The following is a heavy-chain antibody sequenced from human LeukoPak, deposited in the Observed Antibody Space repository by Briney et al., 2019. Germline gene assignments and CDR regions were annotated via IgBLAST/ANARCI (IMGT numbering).Heavy chain of an antibody. V-gene: IGHV4-30-4*08. CDR2: IYYSGST. D-gene: IGHD5-18*01. J-gene: IGHJ4*02. CDR3: ARAHRGWWIRPDFDY. CDR1: GGSISSGDCY. Sequence: SETLSLTCTVPGGSISSGDCYWSWIRQPPGKGLEWIGYIYYSGSTYYNPSLNSRVTISLDTSKNQFSLKLSSVTAADTAVYYCARAHRGWWIRPDFDYWGQGTLVTVSS.